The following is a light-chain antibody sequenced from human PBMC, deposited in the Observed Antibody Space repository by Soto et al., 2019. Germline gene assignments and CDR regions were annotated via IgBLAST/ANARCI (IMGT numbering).Light chain of an antibody. CDR3: QQYNDNWT. J-gene: IGKJ1*01. CDR1: QSISSW. V-gene: IGKV1-5*03. CDR2: KAS. Sequence: DIQMTQSPSTLSASVGDRVTITCRASQSISSWLAWYQQKPGKAPKLLTYKASTLQSGVPSRFSGSGSGTEFTLAISSLQHDDSATYYCQQYNDNWTFGQGTKVEIK.